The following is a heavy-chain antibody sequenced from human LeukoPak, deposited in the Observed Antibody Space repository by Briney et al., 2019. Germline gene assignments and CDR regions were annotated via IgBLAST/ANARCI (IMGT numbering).Heavy chain of an antibody. V-gene: IGHV4-39*01. CDR2: MYYGGST. D-gene: IGHD3-22*01. Sequence: SETLSITCTVFGGSISSSSYHWAWIRQPPGKGLEWIGNMYYGGSTYYNPSLKSRVTLSVDTSKNQFSLKMSSVSAADTALYYCARLYGSTLYFDYWGQGTLVTVSS. CDR1: GGSISSSSYH. CDR3: ARLYGSTLYFDY. J-gene: IGHJ4*02.